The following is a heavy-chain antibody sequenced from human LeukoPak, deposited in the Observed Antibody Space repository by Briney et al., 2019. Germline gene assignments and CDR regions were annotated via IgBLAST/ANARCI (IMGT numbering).Heavy chain of an antibody. V-gene: IGHV3-43*01. CDR3: AREDYGQYYLDH. CDR1: GFTFDDYT. J-gene: IGHJ4*02. D-gene: IGHD4-17*01. Sequence: GGSLRLSCVASGFTFDDYTMHWVRQAPGKGLEWVSLISWDGGRAYYADSVKGRFTISRDNFQNTLSLQMNSLRAEDTAVYYCAREDYGQYYLDHWGQGTLVTVSS. CDR2: ISWDGGRA.